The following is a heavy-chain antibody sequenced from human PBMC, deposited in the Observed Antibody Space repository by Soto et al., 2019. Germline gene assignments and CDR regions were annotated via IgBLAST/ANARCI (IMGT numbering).Heavy chain of an antibody. CDR1: GFTFSSYS. V-gene: IGHV3-21*01. CDR3: ARASMGRYVGAFDI. D-gene: IGHD3-10*01. CDR2: ISSSSSYI. J-gene: IGHJ3*02. Sequence: EVQLVESGGGLVKPGGSLRLSCAASGFTFSSYSMNWVRQAPGKGLEWVSSISSSSSYIYYADSVKGPFTITRDNAKNSLYLQMNSVRAEDTAVDYCARASMGRYVGAFDIWGQGTMVTVSS.